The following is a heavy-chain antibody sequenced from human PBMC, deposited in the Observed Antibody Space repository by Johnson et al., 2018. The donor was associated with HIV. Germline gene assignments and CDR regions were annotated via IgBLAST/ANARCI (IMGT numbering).Heavy chain of an antibody. CDR3: ASAGDYDAFDI. D-gene: IGHD3-16*01. CDR2: LSSGGDT. J-gene: IGHJ3*02. V-gene: IGHV3-53*01. CDR1: GFTVSSNY. Sequence: VQLVESGGGLIQPGGSLRLSCAASGFTVSSNYMSWVRQAPGKGLEWVSVLSSGGDTYYTDSVNGRFTISRDNSKNTLYLQMNSLRAEDTAVYYCASAGDYDAFDIWGQGTMVTVSS.